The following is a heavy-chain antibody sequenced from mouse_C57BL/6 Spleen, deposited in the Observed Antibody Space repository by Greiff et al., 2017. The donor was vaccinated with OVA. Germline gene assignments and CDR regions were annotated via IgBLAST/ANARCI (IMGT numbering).Heavy chain of an antibody. D-gene: IGHD1-1*01. V-gene: IGHV14-2*01. Sequence: EVQGVESGAELVKPGASVKLSCTASGFNIKDYYMHWVKQRTEQGLEWIGRIDPEDGETKYAPKFQGKATITADTSANTAYLQLSSLTSEDTAVYYCACTVVATEYFDVWGTGTTVTVSS. J-gene: IGHJ1*03. CDR2: IDPEDGET. CDR3: ACTVVATEYFDV. CDR1: GFNIKDYY.